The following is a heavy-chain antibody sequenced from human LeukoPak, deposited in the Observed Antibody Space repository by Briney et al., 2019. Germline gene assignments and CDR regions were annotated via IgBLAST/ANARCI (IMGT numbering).Heavy chain of an antibody. V-gene: IGHV5-51*01. D-gene: IGHD3-10*01. Sequence: GESLEISCKGSGYSFTSYWIGWVRQMPGKGLEWMGIIYPGDSDTRYSPSFQGQVTISADKSISTAYLQWSSLKASDTAMYYCARPAGAGYGSGSYYILDYWGQGTLVTVSS. CDR1: GYSFTSYW. CDR3: ARPAGAGYGSGSYYILDY. CDR2: IYPGDSDT. J-gene: IGHJ4*02.